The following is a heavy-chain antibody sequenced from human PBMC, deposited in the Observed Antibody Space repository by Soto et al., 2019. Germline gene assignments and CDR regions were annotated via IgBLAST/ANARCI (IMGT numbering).Heavy chain of an antibody. V-gene: IGHV3-15*07. CDR2: IKSKTDGGTT. Sequence: GGSLRLSCAASGFTFSNAWMNWVRQAPGKGLEWVGRIKSKTDGGTTDYAAPVKGRFTISRDDSKNTLYLQMNSLKTEDTAVYYCTTDHPTVPQTPTGYWGQGTLVTVSS. CDR1: GFTFSNAW. J-gene: IGHJ4*02. D-gene: IGHD4-17*01. CDR3: TTDHPTVPQTPTGY.